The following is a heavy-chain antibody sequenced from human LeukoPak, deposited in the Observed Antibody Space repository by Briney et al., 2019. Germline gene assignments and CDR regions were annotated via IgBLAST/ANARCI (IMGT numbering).Heavy chain of an antibody. CDR1: GFTFSSYW. J-gene: IGHJ4*02. D-gene: IGHD6-13*01. CDR3: AREVLAAGKTHDY. Sequence: GGSLRLSCAASGFTFSSYWMHWVRQAPGKGLVWVSRINSDGSSTSYADSVKGRFTISRDNAQDTLYLQMNSLTAEDTGVYYCAREVLAAGKTHDYWGQGTLLTVSS. V-gene: IGHV3-74*01. CDR2: INSDGSST.